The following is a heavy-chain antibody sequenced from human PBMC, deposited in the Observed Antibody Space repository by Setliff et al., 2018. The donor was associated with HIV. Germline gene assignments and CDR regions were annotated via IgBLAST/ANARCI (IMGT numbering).Heavy chain of an antibody. V-gene: IGHV1-18*01. CDR2: ISAYNGNK. Sequence: ASVKVSCKASGYTFTSYGISWVRQAPGQGLEWMGWISAYNGNKNYAQRLQGRVTMTTDTSTSTAYMELRSLRSDDTAVYYCAREWGYDSSGYPLLHFDYWGQGTLVTVSS. J-gene: IGHJ4*02. CDR3: AREWGYDSSGYPLLHFDY. CDR1: GYTFTSYG. D-gene: IGHD3-22*01.